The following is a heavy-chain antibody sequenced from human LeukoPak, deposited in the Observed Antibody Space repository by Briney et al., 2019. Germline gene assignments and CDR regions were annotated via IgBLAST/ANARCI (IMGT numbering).Heavy chain of an antibody. J-gene: IGHJ4*02. V-gene: IGHV1-46*01. Sequence: ASVKVSCEASGYTFTNSYIHWVRQAPGQGLEWMGIINPSVGSTSYAQKFQGRVTMTRDTSTSTVYMELSSLSSEDTAVYYCARVSSYQAARLDYWGQGTLVTVSS. CDR3: ARVSSYQAARLDY. D-gene: IGHD6-6*01. CDR2: INPSVGST. CDR1: GYTFTNSY.